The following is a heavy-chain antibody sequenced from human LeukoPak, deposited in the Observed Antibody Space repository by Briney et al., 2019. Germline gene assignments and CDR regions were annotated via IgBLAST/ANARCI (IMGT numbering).Heavy chain of an antibody. CDR1: GFSLSSYN. V-gene: IGHV3-48*03. CDR3: ARDNNDYYAGMDV. J-gene: IGHJ6*04. D-gene: IGHD1/OR15-1a*01. Sequence: GGSLRLSCVASGFSLSSYNMNSIRQAPGKGLECLSYITSSGDTIDYGASVRGRFTISRDNAKNSLFLQMNSLTAEDTAVYFCARDNNDYYAGMDVWGKGTTVTVSS. CDR2: ITSSGDTI.